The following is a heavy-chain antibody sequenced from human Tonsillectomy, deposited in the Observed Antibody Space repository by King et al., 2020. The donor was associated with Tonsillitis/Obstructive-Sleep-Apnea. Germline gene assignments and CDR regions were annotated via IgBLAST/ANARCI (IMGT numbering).Heavy chain of an antibody. Sequence: QLVQSGAEVKKPGASVKVSCKASGYTFTSYDINWVRQATGQGLEWMGWMNPNSGNTGYAQKFQGRVTMTRNTSISTAYMELSSLRSEDTAVYYCARGGGLGGFWSGYYYYYCMDVWGKGTTVTVSS. J-gene: IGHJ6*03. CDR3: ARGGGLGGFWSGYYYYYCMDV. CDR2: MNPNSGNT. V-gene: IGHV1-8*01. CDR1: GYTFTSYD. D-gene: IGHD3-3*01.